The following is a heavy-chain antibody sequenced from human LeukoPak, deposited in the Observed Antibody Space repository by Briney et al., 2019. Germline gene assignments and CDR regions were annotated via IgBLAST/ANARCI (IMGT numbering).Heavy chain of an antibody. Sequence: SVKVSCKASGFTFTSSAMQWVRQARGQRLEWIGWIVVGSGNTNYAQKFQERVTITRDMSTSTAYMELSSLRSEDTAVYYCAAADGGFYYYYGMDVWGQGTTVTVSS. D-gene: IGHD4-23*01. CDR3: AAADGGFYYYYGMDV. CDR2: IVVGSGNT. V-gene: IGHV1-58*02. CDR1: GFTFTSSA. J-gene: IGHJ6*02.